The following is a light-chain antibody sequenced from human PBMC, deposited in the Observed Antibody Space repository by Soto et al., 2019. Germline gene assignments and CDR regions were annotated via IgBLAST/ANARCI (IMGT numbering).Light chain of an antibody. Sequence: DILMTQSPATLSVSPGERATLSCRASQSVGSNLAWYQHKPGQAPRLLIYGASTRATGVPARFSGSGSGTEFTLTISRLQSEDFSFYYCQRYANWTFGQGSKVELK. CDR3: QRYANWT. CDR1: QSVGSN. J-gene: IGKJ1*01. CDR2: GAS. V-gene: IGKV3-15*01.